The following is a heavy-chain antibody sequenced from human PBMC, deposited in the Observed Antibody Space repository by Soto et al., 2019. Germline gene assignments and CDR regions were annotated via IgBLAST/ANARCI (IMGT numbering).Heavy chain of an antibody. Sequence: QVQLVESGGGVVQPGRSLRLSCAASGFTFSSYGMHLVRQAPGKGLEWVAFIWYDGGNKYYADSVKGRITISRYKSKNTLFLEMKSLRAEDTAVYYCARDLAVAGLGEYLDNWGQGTLVTVSS. CDR3: ARDLAVAGLGEYLDN. D-gene: IGHD6-19*01. CDR1: GFTFSSYG. V-gene: IGHV3-33*01. J-gene: IGHJ4*02. CDR2: IWYDGGNK.